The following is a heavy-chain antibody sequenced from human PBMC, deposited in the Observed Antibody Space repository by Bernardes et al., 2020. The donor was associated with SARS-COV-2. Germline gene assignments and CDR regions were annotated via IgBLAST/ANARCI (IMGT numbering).Heavy chain of an antibody. D-gene: IGHD1-26*01. Sequence: ASVKVSCKTSGYTFTAYDISWVRQATGQGLEWMGWMSPNSGNTGYAQKFQGRVTMTRDTSISTAYMELTSLTSDDTAIYFCAIMMVGPTNYYYYYGMDVWGQGTTVTGSS. CDR1: GYTFTAYD. J-gene: IGHJ6*02. V-gene: IGHV1-8*01. CDR3: AIMMVGPTNYYYYYGMDV. CDR2: MSPNSGNT.